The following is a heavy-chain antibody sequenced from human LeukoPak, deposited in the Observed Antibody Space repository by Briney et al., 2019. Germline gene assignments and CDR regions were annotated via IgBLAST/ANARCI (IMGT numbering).Heavy chain of an antibody. CDR2: IYYSGST. Sequence: PSETLSLTCTVSGGSISSGGYYWSWIRQHPGKGLEWIGYIYYSGSTYYNPSLKSRVTISVDTSKNQFSLKLSSVTAADTAVYYCARGGYSYAHYYFDYWGQGTLVTVSS. V-gene: IGHV4-31*03. D-gene: IGHD5-18*01. J-gene: IGHJ4*02. CDR3: ARGGYSYAHYYFDY. CDR1: GGSISSGGYY.